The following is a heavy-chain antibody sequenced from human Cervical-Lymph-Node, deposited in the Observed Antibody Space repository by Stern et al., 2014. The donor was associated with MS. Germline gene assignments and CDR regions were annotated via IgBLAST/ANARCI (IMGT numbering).Heavy chain of an antibody. J-gene: IGHJ6*02. V-gene: IGHV1-2*02. CDR3: ARERHSMDV. CDR1: GYSFTAYY. Sequence: VQLVESGAVVKKPGASVKVSCKASGYSFTAYYMHWVRQAPGQGLEWMGWIDPNSGGTKSAQNFQGRVTMPRDTSISTFYMELSGLTSDDTAVFYCARERHSMDVWGQGTTVTVSS. CDR2: IDPNSGGT.